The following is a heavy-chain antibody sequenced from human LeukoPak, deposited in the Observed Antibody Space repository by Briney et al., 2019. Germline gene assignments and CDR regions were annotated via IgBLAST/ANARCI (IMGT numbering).Heavy chain of an antibody. J-gene: IGHJ4*02. CDR1: GFTFSSYE. D-gene: IGHD4-23*01. V-gene: IGHV3-48*03. CDR2: VSSSGSTI. Sequence: GGSLRLSCAASGFTFSSYEMNWVRQAPGKGLEWVSYVSSSGSTIYYADSVKGRFTISRDNSKNTLYLQMNSLRAEDTAVYYCARRAGGYSHPYDYWGQGILVTVSS. CDR3: ARRAGGYSHPYDY.